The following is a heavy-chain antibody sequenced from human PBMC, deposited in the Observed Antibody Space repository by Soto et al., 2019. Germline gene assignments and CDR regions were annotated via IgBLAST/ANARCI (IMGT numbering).Heavy chain of an antibody. V-gene: IGHV3-23*01. CDR3: AKFSGGSCYQPLDY. CDR2: ISGSDGST. D-gene: IGHD2-15*01. J-gene: IGHJ4*02. Sequence: EVQLLESGGGLVQPGGSLRLSCAASGFTFSSCAMSWVRQAPGKGLEWVSTISGSDGSTYYADSVKARFTISRDNSKNTLYLQMNSLRAEDTAVYYCAKFSGGSCYQPLDYWGQGTLVTVSS. CDR1: GFTFSSCA.